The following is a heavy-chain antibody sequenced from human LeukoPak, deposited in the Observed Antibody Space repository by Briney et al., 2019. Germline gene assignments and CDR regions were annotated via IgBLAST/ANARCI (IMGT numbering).Heavy chain of an antibody. CDR1: GYTFAGYY. CDR2: INPNSGGT. Sequence: ASVKASCKASGYTFAGYYMHWVRQAPGQGLEWMGWINPNSGGTSYAQKFQGRVTMTRDTSTSTVYMELSSLRSEDTAVYYCARGAPSIAAAGTISDPWGQGTLVTASS. CDR3: ARGAPSIAAAGTISDP. D-gene: IGHD6-13*01. V-gene: IGHV1-2*02. J-gene: IGHJ5*02.